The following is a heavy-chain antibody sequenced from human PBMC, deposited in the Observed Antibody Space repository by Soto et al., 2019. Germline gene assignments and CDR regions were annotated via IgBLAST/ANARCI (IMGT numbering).Heavy chain of an antibody. CDR3: ARGTRGIAYYYYGMDV. CDR2: IKQDGSEK. D-gene: IGHD3-16*01. CDR1: GFTFSSYW. V-gene: IGHV3-7*01. Sequence: GGSLRLSCAASGFTFSSYWMSWVRQAPGKGLEWVANIKQDGSEKYYVDSVKGRFTISRDNAKNSLYLQMNSLRAEDTAVYYCARGTRGIAYYYYGMDVWGQGTTVTVSS. J-gene: IGHJ6*02.